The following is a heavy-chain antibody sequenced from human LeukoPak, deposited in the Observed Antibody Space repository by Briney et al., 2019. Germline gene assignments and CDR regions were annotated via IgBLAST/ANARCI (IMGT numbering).Heavy chain of an antibody. CDR2: IYYSGST. CDR3: ARGAYSSGWYGYYFDY. D-gene: IGHD6-19*01. Sequence: KPSETLSLTCTVSGGSISSYYWSWIRQPPGKGPEWIGYIYYSGSTNYNPSLKSRVTISVDTSKNQFSLKLSSVTAADTAVYYCARGAYSSGWYGYYFDYWGQGTLVTVSS. J-gene: IGHJ4*02. CDR1: GGSISSYY. V-gene: IGHV4-59*01.